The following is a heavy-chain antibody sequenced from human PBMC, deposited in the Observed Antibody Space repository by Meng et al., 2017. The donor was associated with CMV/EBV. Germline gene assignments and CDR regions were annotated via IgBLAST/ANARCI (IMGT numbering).Heavy chain of an antibody. V-gene: IGHV3-11*01. CDR3: ARPAWASSGNNWFDP. D-gene: IGHD3-22*01. Sequence: GGSLRLSCAASGFTFSDYYMSWIRQAPGKGLEWVSYISSSGSTIYYADSVKGRFTISRDNAKNSLYLQMNSLRAEDTAMYYCARPAWASSGNNWFDPWGQGTLVTVSS. CDR2: ISSSGSTI. CDR1: GFTFSDYY. J-gene: IGHJ5*02.